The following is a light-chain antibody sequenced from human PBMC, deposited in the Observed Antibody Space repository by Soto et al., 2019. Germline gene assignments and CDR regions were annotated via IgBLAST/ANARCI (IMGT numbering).Light chain of an antibody. V-gene: IGLV2-14*03. J-gene: IGLJ1*01. CDR2: DVN. CDR3: SSYSTTHILV. Sequence: QSALTQPASVSGSPGQSVTISCTGASSDVGAYEHVSWYQQHPGRAPKLILYDVNNRPSGVSNHFSGSKSGNTASLVISGLQANEEADYYCSSYSTTHILVFGSGTKVTVL. CDR1: SSDVGAYEH.